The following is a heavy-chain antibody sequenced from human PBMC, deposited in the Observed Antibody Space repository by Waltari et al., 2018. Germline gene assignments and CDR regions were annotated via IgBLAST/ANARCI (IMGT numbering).Heavy chain of an antibody. V-gene: IGHV3-23*01. CDR1: GVPFSSYA. D-gene: IGHD2-15*01. Sequence: EVQLMESGGGLVPPGGSLRRSCAASGVPFSSYAMSWVRQAPGKGLDWVSAISGSGGSTYYPDSVKGRFTISRDNSKNTLYLQMNSLRAEDTAVYYCAKDRGGSLDYWGQGTLVTVSS. CDR3: AKDRGGSLDY. J-gene: IGHJ4*02. CDR2: ISGSGGST.